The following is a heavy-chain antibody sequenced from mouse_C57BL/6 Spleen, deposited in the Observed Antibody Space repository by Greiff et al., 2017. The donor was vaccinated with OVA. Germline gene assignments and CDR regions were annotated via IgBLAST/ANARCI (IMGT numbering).Heavy chain of an antibody. Sequence: QVQLQQSGAELVRPGTSVKMSCKASGYTFTNYWIGWAKQRPGHGLEWIGDIYPGGGYTNYNEKFKGKATLTADKSSCTAYMQFSSLTSEDSAIYYCARRYYGSSYYLYYFDYWGQGTTLTVAS. CDR2: IYPGGGYT. CDR3: ARRYYGSSYYLYYFDY. CDR1: GYTFTNYW. V-gene: IGHV1-63*01. D-gene: IGHD1-1*01. J-gene: IGHJ2*01.